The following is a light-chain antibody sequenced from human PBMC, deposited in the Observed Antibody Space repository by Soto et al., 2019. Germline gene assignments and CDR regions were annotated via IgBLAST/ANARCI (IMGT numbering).Light chain of an antibody. CDR2: EDN. CDR1: SGSIASNY. J-gene: IGLJ1*01. V-gene: IGLV6-57*04. Sequence: NFMLTQPHSVSDSPGKTVTISCTRSSGSIASNYVQWYQQRPGSAHTTVIYEDNQRPSGVPDRFSGSIDSSSNSASLTISGLKTEDEADYYCQSYDSSNYVFGTGTKVTVL. CDR3: QSYDSSNYV.